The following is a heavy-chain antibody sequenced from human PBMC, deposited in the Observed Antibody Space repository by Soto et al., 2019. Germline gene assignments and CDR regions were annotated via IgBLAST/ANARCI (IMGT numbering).Heavy chain of an antibody. CDR1: GFTFSSYA. J-gene: IGHJ4*02. V-gene: IGHV3-30-3*01. CDR3: ARAVGLYYDSSGYHFDY. Sequence: GGSLRLSCAASGFTFSSYAMHWVRQAPGKGLEWVAVISYDGSNKYYADSVKGRFTISRDNSKNTLYLQMNSLRAEDTAVYYCARAVGLYYDSSGYHFDYWGQGTLVTVSS. D-gene: IGHD3-22*01. CDR2: ISYDGSNK.